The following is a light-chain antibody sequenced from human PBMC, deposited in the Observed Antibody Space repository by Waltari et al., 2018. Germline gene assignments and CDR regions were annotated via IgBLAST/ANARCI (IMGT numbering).Light chain of an antibody. CDR3: QNHERLPAV. Sequence: EVILTQSPDTLSLSPGERATLSCRASQSISRYLVWYQQKPGQAPRLLIYQSSIRATGIPERFSGSGYGTDFSLTISRLEPEDFAVYYCQNHERLPAVFGQGTKVEMK. V-gene: IGKV3-20*01. CDR1: QSISRY. CDR2: QSS. J-gene: IGKJ1*01.